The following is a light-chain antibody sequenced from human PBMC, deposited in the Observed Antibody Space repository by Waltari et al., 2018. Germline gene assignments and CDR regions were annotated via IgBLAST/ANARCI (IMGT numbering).Light chain of an antibody. CDR3: QQYYTVSRT. CDR1: ETILFNSNNKNY. CDR2: WAS. Sequence: DIVMTQSPDSLAVPLGETATINCKSSETILFNSNNKNYLAWYQQKEGQPPKLLVYWASTRESGVPDRFSGSGSGTDFTLTISSLQAEDVAVYYCQQYYTVSRTFGQGTRVEIK. V-gene: IGKV4-1*01. J-gene: IGKJ1*01.